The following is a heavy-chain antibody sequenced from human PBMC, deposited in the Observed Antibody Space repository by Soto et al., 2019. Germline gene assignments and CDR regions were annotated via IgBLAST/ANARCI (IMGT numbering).Heavy chain of an antibody. D-gene: IGHD2-8*01. CDR2: MNPNSGKT. CDR1: GYTFTSYD. J-gene: IGHJ6*03. V-gene: IGHV1-8*01. Sequence: QVQLVQSGAEVKKPGASVKVSCKASGYTFTSYDINWVRQATGQGLEWMGWMNPNSGKTGYAQKFQGRVTMTRNTSISTAYMGLRSLRSEYTAVYYCARVAKYCTNFVCYLNYYYYMDVWGKGTTVTVSS. CDR3: ARVAKYCTNFVCYLNYYYYMDV.